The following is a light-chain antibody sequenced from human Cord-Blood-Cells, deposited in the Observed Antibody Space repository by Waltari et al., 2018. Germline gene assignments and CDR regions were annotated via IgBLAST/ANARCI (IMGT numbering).Light chain of an antibody. V-gene: IGLV2-23*01. Sequence: QSALTQPASVSGSPGQSITISCTGTSSAVGSYNLFSWYQQHPGKAPQLLIYEGSKRPSGFSHRFSGSKSGNTAALTISGLQAEDEADYYCCSYAGSWVFGGGTKLTVL. CDR3: CSYAGSWV. CDR2: EGS. CDR1: SSAVGSYNL. J-gene: IGLJ3*02.